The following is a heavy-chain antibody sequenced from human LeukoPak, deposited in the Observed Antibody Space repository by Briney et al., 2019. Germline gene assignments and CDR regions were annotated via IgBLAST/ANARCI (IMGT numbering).Heavy chain of an antibody. J-gene: IGHJ5*02. V-gene: IGHV3-72*01. CDR2: TRNKANSYTT. CDR1: GFTFRDFY. D-gene: IGHD2-15*01. Sequence: GGSLRLSCVASGFTFRDFYMHWVRQAPGKGLEWVGRTRNKANSYTTEYAASVKGRFTISRDDSKNSLYLQMNSLKTEDTAVYYCARDRVYCSGGSCYSLGFDPWGQGTLVTVSS. CDR3: ARDRVYCSGGSCYSLGFDP.